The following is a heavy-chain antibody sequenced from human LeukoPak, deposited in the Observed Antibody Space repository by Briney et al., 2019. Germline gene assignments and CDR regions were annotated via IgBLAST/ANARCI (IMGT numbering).Heavy chain of an antibody. CDR3: ARDAVYSSSWQYY. V-gene: IGHV3-23*01. CDR1: GFTFSAYA. Sequence: GGSLRLSCAVSGFTFSAYAMSWVRQAPGKGLEWVSAMSGSGGMTYYADSVKGRFSISRDNSKNTLHLQMNSLRAEDTAVYYCARDAVYSSSWQYYWGQGTLVTVSS. CDR2: MSGSGGMT. J-gene: IGHJ4*02. D-gene: IGHD6-13*01.